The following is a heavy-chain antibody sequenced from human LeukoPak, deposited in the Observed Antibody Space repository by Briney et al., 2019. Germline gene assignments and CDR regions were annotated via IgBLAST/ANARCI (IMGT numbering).Heavy chain of an antibody. Sequence: GASVKVSCKVSGYTLTELSMHWVRQAPGKGLEWMGGFDPEDGETIYAQKFQGRVTMTEDTSTDTAYMELSSLRSEDTAVYYCATSDGEWELRVFDYWGQGTLVTVSS. J-gene: IGHJ4*02. CDR3: ATSDGEWELRVFDY. CDR2: FDPEDGET. V-gene: IGHV1-24*01. D-gene: IGHD1-26*01. CDR1: GYTLTELS.